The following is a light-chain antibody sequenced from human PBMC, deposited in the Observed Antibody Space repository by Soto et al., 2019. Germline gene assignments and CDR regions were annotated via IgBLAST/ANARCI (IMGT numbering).Light chain of an antibody. CDR3: QQYNNWPAIT. CDR2: GTS. CDR1: QSVGTN. Sequence: EVVMTQSPATLSMSPGARAPLSCRASQSVGTNLAWYQQKPGQSPRLLMYGTSTGATGIPARFSGSGSGTDFTLTISRLEPEDFAIYYCQQYNNWPAITFGQGTRLEIK. J-gene: IGKJ5*01. V-gene: IGKV3D-15*01.